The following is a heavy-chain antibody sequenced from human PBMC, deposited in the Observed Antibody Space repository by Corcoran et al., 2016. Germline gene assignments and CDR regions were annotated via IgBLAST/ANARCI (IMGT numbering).Heavy chain of an antibody. CDR3: ARDYAWQGFGELFYPRRRFDY. V-gene: IGHV1-3*01. CDR2: INAGNGNT. CDR1: GYTFTSYA. D-gene: IGHD3-10*01. Sequence: QVQLVQSGAEVKKPGASVKVSCKASGYTFTSYAMHWVRQAPGQRLEWMGWINAGNGNTKYSQKFQGRVTITRDTSASTAYMELRSLGPEDTAVYYCARDYAWQGFGELFYPRRRFDYWGQGTLVTVSS. J-gene: IGHJ4*02.